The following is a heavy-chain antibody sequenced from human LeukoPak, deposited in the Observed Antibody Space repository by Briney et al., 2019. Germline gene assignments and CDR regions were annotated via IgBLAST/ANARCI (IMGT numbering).Heavy chain of an antibody. CDR3: AMDLGEYVWGSYRLYYFDY. Sequence: ASVKVSCKASGYTFTSYGISWVRQAPGQGLEWMGWISAYNGNTNYAQKLQGRVTMTTDTSTSTAYMELRSLRSDDTAVYYCAMDLGEYVWGSYRLYYFDYWGQGTLVTVSS. CDR2: ISAYNGNT. V-gene: IGHV1-18*01. CDR1: GYTFTSYG. D-gene: IGHD3-16*02. J-gene: IGHJ4*02.